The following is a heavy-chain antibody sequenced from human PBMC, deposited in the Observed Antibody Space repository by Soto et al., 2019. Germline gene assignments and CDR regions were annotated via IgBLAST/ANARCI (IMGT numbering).Heavy chain of an antibody. V-gene: IGHV3-23*01. CDR3: ALDYYGSGSYPNDAFDI. CDR2: ISGSGGRP. CDR1: GFTFSSSA. Sequence: EVQLLESGGGLVQPGGSLRLSCAASGFTFSSSAMSWVRQAPGKRLEWVSAISGSGGRPYYANSLKGHFTISSDNYKKTLYLQMNSLRAEDTAVYYCALDYYGSGSYPNDAFDIWGQGTMVTVSS. J-gene: IGHJ3*02. D-gene: IGHD3-10*01.